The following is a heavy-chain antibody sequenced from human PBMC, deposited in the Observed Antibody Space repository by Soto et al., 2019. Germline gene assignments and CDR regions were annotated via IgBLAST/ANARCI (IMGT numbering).Heavy chain of an antibody. Sequence: SGPTLVNPTETLTLTCTFSGFSLTSPGMCVSWIRQSPGKALEWLALIERDDDDKYYSTSLKTRLTISKDTRKNQVVLTMANMEPADTPTYYCARSIRGGSRFNGMAVSSQGTSVTVSS. CDR3: ARSIRGGSRFNGMAV. D-gene: IGHD6-13*01. CDR1: GFSLTSPGMC. J-gene: IGHJ6*02. V-gene: IGHV2-70*13. CDR2: IERDDDDK.